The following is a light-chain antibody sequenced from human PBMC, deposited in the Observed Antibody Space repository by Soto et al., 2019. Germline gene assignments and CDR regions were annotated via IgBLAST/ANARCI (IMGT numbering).Light chain of an antibody. CDR1: EDIRKE. CDR3: LQDHNYPRT. CDR2: GAS. J-gene: IGKJ1*01. V-gene: IGKV1-6*01. Sequence: GDRVTITCRASEDIRKELSWYQQKPGKAPNVLIYGASSSQSGVPSRFSGSGSGTDFTLTISSLQPEDFATYYCLQDHNYPRTFGQGTKVEVK.